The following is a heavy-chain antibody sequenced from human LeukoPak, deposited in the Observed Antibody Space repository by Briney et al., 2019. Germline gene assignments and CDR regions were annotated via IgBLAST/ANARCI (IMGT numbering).Heavy chain of an antibody. J-gene: IGHJ5*02. CDR2: MNPNTGVT. CDR1: GYTFTGFY. Sequence: ASVKVSCKASGYTFTGFYMHWVRQAPGQGLEWMGWMNPNTGVTNHAQQFQGRVTMTRDTSVSTAYMELSRLRSDGTAVYYCVKDRGAEQQLSSWFDPWGQGTLVTVSS. CDR3: VKDRGAEQQLSSWFDP. D-gene: IGHD6-13*01. V-gene: IGHV1-2*02.